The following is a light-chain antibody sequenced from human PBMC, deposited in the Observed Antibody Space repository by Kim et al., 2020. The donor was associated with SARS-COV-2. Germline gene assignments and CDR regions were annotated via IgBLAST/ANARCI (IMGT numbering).Light chain of an antibody. CDR3: CSYAGSYTV. CDR2: DVS. CDR1: SNDVGGYNY. V-gene: IGLV2-11*01. Sequence: QSALTQPRSVSGSPGQSVTISCTGTSNDVGGYNYVSWYQQHPGKAPKLMIYDVSNRPSGVPDRFSGSKSGNTASLTISGLQPEDEADYYRCSYAGSYTVFGGGTQLTVL. J-gene: IGLJ2*01.